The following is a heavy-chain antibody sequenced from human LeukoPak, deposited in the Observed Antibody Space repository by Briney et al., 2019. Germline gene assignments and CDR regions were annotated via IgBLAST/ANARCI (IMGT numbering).Heavy chain of an antibody. Sequence: ASVKVPCKASVGTFSSYAISWVRQAPGQGLEWMGGIIPIFGTANYAQKFQGRVTITADESTSTAYMELRSLRSDDTAVYYCARQIPDSRITIFGVVIGSLDYYYMDVWGKGTTVTVSS. CDR2: IIPIFGTA. V-gene: IGHV1-69*13. J-gene: IGHJ6*03. D-gene: IGHD3-3*01. CDR3: ARQIPDSRITIFGVVIGSLDYYYMDV. CDR1: VGTFSSYA.